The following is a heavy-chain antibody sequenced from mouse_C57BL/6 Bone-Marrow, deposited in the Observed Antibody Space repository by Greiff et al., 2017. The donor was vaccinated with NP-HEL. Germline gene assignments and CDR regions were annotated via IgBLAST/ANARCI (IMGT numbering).Heavy chain of an antibody. J-gene: IGHJ3*01. CDR3: ARGWLLRFAY. CDR2: IYPRSGNT. D-gene: IGHD2-3*01. Sequence: QVQLQQSGAELARPGASVKLSCKASGYTFTSYGISWVKQRTGQGLEWIGEIYPRSGNTYYNEKFKGKATLTADKSSSTAYMELRSLTSEDSAVHFCARGWLLRFAYWGQGTLVTVSA. V-gene: IGHV1-81*01. CDR1: GYTFTSYG.